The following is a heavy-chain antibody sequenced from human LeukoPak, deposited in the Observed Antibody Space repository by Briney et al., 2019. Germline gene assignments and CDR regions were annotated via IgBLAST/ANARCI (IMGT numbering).Heavy chain of an antibody. V-gene: IGHV1-18*01. Sequence: ASVKVSCKASGYTFTSYGISWVRQAPGQGLEWMGWISAYNGNTNYAQKLQGRVTMTTDTSTSTAYMELSSLRSEDTAVYYCASVGYCSSTSCYADYYYYMDVWGKGTTVTISS. D-gene: IGHD2-2*01. CDR1: GYTFTSYG. J-gene: IGHJ6*03. CDR2: ISAYNGNT. CDR3: ASVGYCSSTSCYADYYYYMDV.